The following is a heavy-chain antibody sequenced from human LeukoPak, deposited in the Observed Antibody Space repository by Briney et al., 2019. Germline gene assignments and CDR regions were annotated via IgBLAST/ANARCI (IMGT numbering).Heavy chain of an antibody. J-gene: IGHJ4*02. V-gene: IGHV3-21*01. CDR3: ARDILTGSRPFPFDY. CDR1: GFTFSSYS. D-gene: IGHD3-9*01. Sequence: GGSLRLSCAASGFTFSSYSMNWARQAPGKGLEWVSSISSSSSYIYYADSVKGRFTISRDNAKNSLYLQMNSLRAEDTAVYYCARDILTGSRPFPFDYWGQGTLVTVSS. CDR2: ISSSSSYI.